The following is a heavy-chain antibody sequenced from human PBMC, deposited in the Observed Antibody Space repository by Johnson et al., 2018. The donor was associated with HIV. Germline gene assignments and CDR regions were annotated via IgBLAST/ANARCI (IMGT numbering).Heavy chain of an antibody. CDR1: GFTVSSNY. V-gene: IGHV3-66*03. D-gene: IGHD3-16*01. CDR2: IYTGGTT. Sequence: VQLVESGGGLIQPGGSLRLSCAASGFTVSSNYMSWVHQAPGKGLEWVSVIYTGGTTYYADSVKGRFTISRDNSKNTVYLQMNSLSAEDTAVYYCARDGGSKGEGAFDMWGQGTLVTVSS. J-gene: IGHJ3*02. CDR3: ARDGGSKGEGAFDM.